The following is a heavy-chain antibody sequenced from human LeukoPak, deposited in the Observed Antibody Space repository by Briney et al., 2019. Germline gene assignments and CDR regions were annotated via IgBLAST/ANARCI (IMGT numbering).Heavy chain of an antibody. CDR1: GFTFSSYA. D-gene: IGHD1-26*01. CDR3: AKVFIVELAVDY. CDR2: ISGSGGST. V-gene: IGHV3-23*01. J-gene: IGHJ4*02. Sequence: GGSLRLSCAASGFTFSSYAMSWVRQAPGKGLEWVSAISGSGGSTYYADSVKGRLTISRDNSKNTLYLQMNSLRAEDTAVYYCAKVFIVELAVDYWGQGTLVTVSS.